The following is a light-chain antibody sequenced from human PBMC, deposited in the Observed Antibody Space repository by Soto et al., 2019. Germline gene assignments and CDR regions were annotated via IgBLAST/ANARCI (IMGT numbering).Light chain of an antibody. CDR2: GPS. V-gene: IGKV3-20*01. CDR1: QSVDNNH. J-gene: IGKJ5*01. Sequence: TVLTQSPGTLYFSPGERATLSCRASQSVDNNHVAWYQQRRGLPPRLLIYGPSNRATGSPDRFRGSGSGSEFTLTISGLEPEDFAVYFCQHFGSSPPVTFGQGTRLEIK. CDR3: QHFGSSPPVT.